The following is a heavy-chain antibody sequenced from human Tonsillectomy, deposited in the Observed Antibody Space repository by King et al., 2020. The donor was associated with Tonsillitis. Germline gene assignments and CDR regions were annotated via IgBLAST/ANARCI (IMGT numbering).Heavy chain of an antibody. Sequence: VQLVESGGGVVQPGTSLRLSCEVSAFTFRTYVLDWVRQAPGKGLEWVAVIPYDGKNKVYAESVKGRFTISRDNSKNTLFMQLNSLRPEDTAVYYCAVRRDCSDSNCYNAFYIWGQGTMVTVSS. CDR3: AVRRDCSDSNCYNAFYI. V-gene: IGHV3-30*04. CDR1: AFTFRTYV. J-gene: IGHJ3*02. D-gene: IGHD2-2*02. CDR2: IPYDGKNK.